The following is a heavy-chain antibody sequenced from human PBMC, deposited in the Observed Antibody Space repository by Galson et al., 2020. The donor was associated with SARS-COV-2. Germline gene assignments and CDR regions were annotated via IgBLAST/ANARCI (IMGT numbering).Heavy chain of an antibody. V-gene: IGHV3-23*01. D-gene: IGHD3-3*01. CDR3: AKEPNYDFWSGYYFDY. CDR2: ISDSGGST. CDR1: GFTFSNYA. J-gene: IGHJ4*02. Sequence: SCAASGFTFSNYAMSWVRQAPGKGLEWVSAISDSGGSTYYADSVKGRFTISRDNSKNTLYLQMNSLRAEDTAVYYCAKEPNYDFWSGYYFDYWGQGTLVTVSS.